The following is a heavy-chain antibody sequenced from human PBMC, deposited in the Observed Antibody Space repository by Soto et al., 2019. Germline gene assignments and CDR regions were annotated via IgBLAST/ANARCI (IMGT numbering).Heavy chain of an antibody. Sequence: QVQLQQSGPGLVKPSQTLSLTCAISGDSVCTNSATWDWIRQSASRGIERVGRTYYRSKWYNDSAVSVQARTPKNTETSNSQRSLPLNSATPDDTAVYYCARLIGDRSLDSWGQGTLVTVS. CDR1: GDSVCTNSAT. CDR3: ARLIGDRSLDS. J-gene: IGHJ5*01. CDR2: TYYRSKWYN. V-gene: IGHV6-1*01. D-gene: IGHD2-8*01.